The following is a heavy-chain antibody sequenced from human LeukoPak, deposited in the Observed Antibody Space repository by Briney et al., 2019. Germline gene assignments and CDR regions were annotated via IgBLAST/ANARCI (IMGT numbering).Heavy chain of an antibody. Sequence: PSETLSLTCTVSGGSIRGYYWSWVRQPPGNGLEWIAYIYYSGSTNYNPSLKSRVTISLDTSKNQFSLKLSSVTAADTAVYYCAVGATHYYMDVWGKGTTVTVSS. J-gene: IGHJ6*03. CDR1: GGSIRGYY. CDR3: AVGATHYYMDV. CDR2: IYYSGST. D-gene: IGHD3-16*01. V-gene: IGHV4-59*08.